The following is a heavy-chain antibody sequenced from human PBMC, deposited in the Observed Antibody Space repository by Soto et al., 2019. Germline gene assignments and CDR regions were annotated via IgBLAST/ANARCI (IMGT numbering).Heavy chain of an antibody. Sequence: PGGSLRLSCAASGFTFSSYSMNWVRQAPGKGLEWVSSISSSSSCIYYADSVKGRFTISRDNAKNSLYLQMNSLRAEDTAVYYCAKDLIRYSSGWYLDYWGQGTLVTVSS. J-gene: IGHJ4*02. CDR2: ISSSSSCI. CDR3: AKDLIRYSSGWYLDY. CDR1: GFTFSSYS. V-gene: IGHV3-21*04. D-gene: IGHD6-19*01.